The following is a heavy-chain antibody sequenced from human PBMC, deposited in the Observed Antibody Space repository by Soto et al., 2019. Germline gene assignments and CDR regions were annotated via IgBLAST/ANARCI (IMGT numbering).Heavy chain of an antibody. J-gene: IGHJ5*02. CDR2: TYYRSKWYN. Sequence: SQTLSLTFVISGDSVSSNSSAWNWIRQCPSRVLEWLGRTYYRSKWYNDYAVSVKSRITINPDTSKNQFSLQLNSVSPEDTAVYYCARGNYCTSSSCYYWFDPWGQG. V-gene: IGHV6-1*01. CDR3: ARGNYCTSSSCYYWFDP. D-gene: IGHD2-2*01. CDR1: GDSVSSNSSA.